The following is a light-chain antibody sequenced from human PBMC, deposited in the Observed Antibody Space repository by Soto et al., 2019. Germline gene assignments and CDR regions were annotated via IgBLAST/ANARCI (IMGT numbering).Light chain of an antibody. CDR2: DAS. J-gene: IGKJ3*01. V-gene: IGKV1-5*01. Sequence: DIQMTQSPSTLSASVGDRVTITCRASQSVSSWLAWYQQKPGKAPKLLIYDASSLESEVPSRFSGSGSGTEFTLTISSLQPDDFATYYCQHYKSYFFTFGPGTKVEIK. CDR1: QSVSSW. CDR3: QHYKSYFFT.